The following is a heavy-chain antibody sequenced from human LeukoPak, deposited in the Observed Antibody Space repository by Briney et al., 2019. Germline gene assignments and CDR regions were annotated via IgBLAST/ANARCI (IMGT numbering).Heavy chain of an antibody. CDR3: ARQNDFRLDY. CDR2: IYPGDSDT. V-gene: IGHV5-51*01. CDR1: GYTFSSYW. J-gene: IGHJ4*02. Sequence: PGESLKISCKGSGYTFSSYWTGWVRQRPGKGLEWMGIIYPGDSDTRYSPSLQGQVTISVDTSIGTAYLQWSSLKASDTAIYYCARQNDFRLDYWGQGTLVTVSS. D-gene: IGHD3-3*01.